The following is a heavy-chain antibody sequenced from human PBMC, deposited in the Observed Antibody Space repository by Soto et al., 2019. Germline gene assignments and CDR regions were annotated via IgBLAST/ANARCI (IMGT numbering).Heavy chain of an antibody. CDR3: ARSHAALTRLLWFGETAFDI. Sequence: GGSLRLSCAASGFTFSSYSMNWVRQAPGKGLEWVSYISSSSSTIYYADSVKGRFTISRDNAKNSLYLQMNSLRDEDTAVYYCARSHAALTRLLWFGETAFDIWGQGTMVTVSS. V-gene: IGHV3-48*02. D-gene: IGHD3-10*01. CDR2: ISSSSSTI. J-gene: IGHJ3*02. CDR1: GFTFSSYS.